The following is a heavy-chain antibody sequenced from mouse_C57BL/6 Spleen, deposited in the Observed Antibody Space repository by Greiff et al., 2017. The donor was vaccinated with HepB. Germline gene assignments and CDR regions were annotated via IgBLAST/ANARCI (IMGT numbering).Heavy chain of an antibody. CDR2: IYPGSGST. Sequence: QVQLQQPGAELVKPGASVKMSCKASGYTFTSYWITWVKQRPGQGLEWIGDIYPGSGSTNYNEKFKSKATLTVDTSSSTAYMQLSSLTSEDSAFYYCARSYDYDGYYAMDYWGQGTSVTVSS. J-gene: IGHJ4*01. CDR3: ARSYDYDGYYAMDY. D-gene: IGHD2-4*01. CDR1: GYTFTSYW. V-gene: IGHV1-55*01.